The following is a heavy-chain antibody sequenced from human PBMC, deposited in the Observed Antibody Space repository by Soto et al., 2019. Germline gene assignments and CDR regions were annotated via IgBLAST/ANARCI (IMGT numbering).Heavy chain of an antibody. Sequence: ITLKESGPTLVKPTQTLTLTCTFSGFSLSTSGVGVGWIRQPPGKAREWRAPIYWDDDKRYSPSLKSRLTITQDTSKNQVVLTMTNMDPVDTATQYCAHIGSVWNYLRYCFYMDVWGKGTTVTVSS. D-gene: IGHD1-7*01. CDR2: IYWDDDK. J-gene: IGHJ6*03. CDR3: AHIGSVWNYLRYCFYMDV. V-gene: IGHV2-5*02. CDR1: GFSLSTSGVG.